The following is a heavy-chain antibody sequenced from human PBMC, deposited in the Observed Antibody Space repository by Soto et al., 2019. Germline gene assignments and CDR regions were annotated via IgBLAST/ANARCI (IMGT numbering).Heavy chain of an antibody. J-gene: IGHJ4*02. CDR2: IYHSGST. V-gene: IGHV4-4*02. Sequence: SETLSLTCSVSGGSINNNYYYWSWVRQPPGKGLEWIGEIYHSGSTNYNPSLKSRVTISVDKSKNQFSLKLSSVTAADTAVYYCARCIAAAGPIDYWGQGTLVTVSS. CDR1: GGSINNNYYY. D-gene: IGHD6-13*01. CDR3: ARCIAAAGPIDY.